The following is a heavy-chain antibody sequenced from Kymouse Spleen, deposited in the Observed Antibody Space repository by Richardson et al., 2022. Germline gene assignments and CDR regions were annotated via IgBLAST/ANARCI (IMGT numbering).Heavy chain of an antibody. Sequence: QVQLQESGPGLVKPSETLSLTCTVSGGSVSSGSYYWSWIRQPPGKGLEWIGYIYYSGSTNYNPSLKSRVTISVDTSKNQFSLKLSSVTAADTAVYYCAGYSGSYYYYYGMDVWGQGTTVTVSS. J-gene: IGHJ6*02. CDR3: AGYSGSYYYYYGMDV. D-gene: IGHD1-26*01. CDR1: GGSVSSGSYY. CDR2: IYYSGST. V-gene: IGHV4-61*01.